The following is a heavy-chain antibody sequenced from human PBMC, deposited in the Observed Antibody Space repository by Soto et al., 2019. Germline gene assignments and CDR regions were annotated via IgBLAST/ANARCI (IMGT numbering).Heavy chain of an antibody. V-gene: IGHV3-53*01. CDR3: ARGLKIRHDAFDL. CDR1: VFTVSNNY. J-gene: IGHJ3*01. D-gene: IGHD3-22*01. Sequence: HPRGSLRLSCAPSVFTVSNNYMNWVRQAPGKGLEWVSIIYSDGSTYYADYVKGRFTISRDNSKNTLYLQMDSLRAEDTAVYFCARGLKIRHDAFDLWGPGTMVTVSS. CDR2: IYSDGST.